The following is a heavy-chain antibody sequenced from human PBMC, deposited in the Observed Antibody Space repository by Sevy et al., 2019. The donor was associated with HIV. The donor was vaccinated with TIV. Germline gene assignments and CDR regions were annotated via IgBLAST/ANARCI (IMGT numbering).Heavy chain of an antibody. CDR1: GGSISSGGYY. CDR3: ARVLTRTHSTVTRMYGYGMDV. V-gene: IGHV4-31*03. Sequence: SETLSLTCTVSGGSISSGGYYWSWIRQHPGKGLEWIGYIYYSGSTYYNPSLKSRVTISVDTSKNQFSLKLSSVTAAETAVYYCARVLTRTHSTVTRMYGYGMDVWGQGTTVTVSS. D-gene: IGHD4-17*01. J-gene: IGHJ6*02. CDR2: IYYSGST.